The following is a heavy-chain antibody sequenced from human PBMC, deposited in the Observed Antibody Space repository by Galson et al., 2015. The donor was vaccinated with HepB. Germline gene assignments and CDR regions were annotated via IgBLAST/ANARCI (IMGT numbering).Heavy chain of an antibody. J-gene: IGHJ4*02. D-gene: IGHD3-22*01. Sequence: SLRLSCAASGFNFSRYGMHWVRQAPGKGLEWVAVIWYDGSNKYYVDVVEGRFTISRDNSKNTVYLQMNSLRAEDTAIYYCARASYSSFYDYVDSWGQGTLVTVSS. CDR1: GFNFSRYG. V-gene: IGHV3-33*01. CDR3: ARASYSSFYDYVDS. CDR2: IWYDGSNK.